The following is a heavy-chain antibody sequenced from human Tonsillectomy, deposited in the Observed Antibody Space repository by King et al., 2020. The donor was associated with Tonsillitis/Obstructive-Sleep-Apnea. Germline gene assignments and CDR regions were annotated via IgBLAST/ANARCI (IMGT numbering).Heavy chain of an antibody. D-gene: IGHD2-2*01. CDR3: ARVQVGYCSSTSCYEGGYREYYFDY. CDR1: GFTVSSNY. CDR2: IYSGGST. Sequence: VKLVESGGGLIQPGGSLRLSCAASGFTVSSNYMSWVRQAPGKGLEWVSVIYSGGSTYYADSVKGRFTISRDNSKNTLYLQMNSLRAEDTAVYYCARVQVGYCSSTSCYEGGYREYYFDYWGQGTLVTVSS. V-gene: IGHV3-53*01. J-gene: IGHJ4*02.